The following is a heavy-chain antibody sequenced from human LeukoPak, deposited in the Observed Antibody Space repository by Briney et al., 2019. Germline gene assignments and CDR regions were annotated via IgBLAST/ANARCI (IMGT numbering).Heavy chain of an antibody. Sequence: ASVKVSCKASGYTFIGHYMHWVRQAPGQGLEWMGWIDPNSGVTNYAQKFQGRVTMTGDTSISTAYMELSRLRSDDTAVYYCARDRGSSWYVDYWGQGTLVTVSS. V-gene: IGHV1-2*02. D-gene: IGHD6-13*01. CDR2: IDPNSGVT. CDR3: ARDRGSSWYVDY. CDR1: GYTFIGHY. J-gene: IGHJ4*02.